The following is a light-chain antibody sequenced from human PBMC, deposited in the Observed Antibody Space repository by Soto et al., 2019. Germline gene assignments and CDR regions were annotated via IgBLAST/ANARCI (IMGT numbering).Light chain of an antibody. J-gene: IGKJ2*01. CDR3: QQLNSYPWT. CDR1: QGISSY. CDR2: AAS. V-gene: IGKV1-9*01. Sequence: IQLTQSPSSLSASVGDRVTITCRASQGISSYLAWYQQKPGKAPKLLIYAASTLQSGVPSRFSGSGSGTDFTITISSLQPEDFATYYCQQLNSYPWTFGQGTKLEIK.